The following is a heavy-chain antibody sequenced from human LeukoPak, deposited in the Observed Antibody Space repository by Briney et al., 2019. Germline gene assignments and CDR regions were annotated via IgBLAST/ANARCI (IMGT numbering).Heavy chain of an antibody. CDR1: GYSFTSYW. Sequence: GESLKISCKGSGYSFTSYWIGWVRQMPGKGLEWMGIIYPGDSDTRYSPSFQGQVTISADKSISTAYLQWSSLKASDTAMYYCARACSSTSCYEGDYYGMDVWGKGTTVTVSS. V-gene: IGHV5-51*01. D-gene: IGHD2-2*01. CDR2: IYPGDSDT. CDR3: ARACSSTSCYEGDYYGMDV. J-gene: IGHJ6*04.